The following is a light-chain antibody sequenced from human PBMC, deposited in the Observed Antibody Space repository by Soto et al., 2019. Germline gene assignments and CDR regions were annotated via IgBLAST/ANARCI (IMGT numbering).Light chain of an antibody. Sequence: QSALTQPASVSGSPGQSITISCTGTSSDVGGYNYVSWYQQHPGKAPKLLIYEFSNRPSGVSNRFSGSKSGNTASLTISGLQAEDHADYYRSSYTTTSTLEVFGGGTKVTVL. CDR3: SSYTTTSTLEV. V-gene: IGLV2-14*01. J-gene: IGLJ3*02. CDR1: SSDVGGYNY. CDR2: EFS.